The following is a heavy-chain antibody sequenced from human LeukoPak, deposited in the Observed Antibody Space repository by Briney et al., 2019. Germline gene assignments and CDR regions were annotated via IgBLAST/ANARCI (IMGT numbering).Heavy chain of an antibody. CDR2: INPNNGGT. J-gene: IGHJ4*02. CDR3: ATPGGDSSGYSYDY. CDR1: GYTFNGYY. D-gene: IGHD3-22*01. V-gene: IGHV1-2*02. Sequence: ASVKVSCKVSGYTFNGYYIHWVRQAPGQGLEWMGWINPNNGGTNYAQKFQGRVTMTRDTSISTAYMELSTLRFDDTAVYYCATPGGDSSGYSYDYWGQGTLVTVSS.